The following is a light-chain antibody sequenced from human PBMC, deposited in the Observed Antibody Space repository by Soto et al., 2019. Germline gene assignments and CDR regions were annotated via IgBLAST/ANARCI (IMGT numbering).Light chain of an antibody. CDR3: QQYDTSPT. CDR2: GAS. V-gene: IGKV3-20*01. CDR1: QSVSNNY. Sequence: EIVLTQSPGTLSLSPGERATLSCRASQSVSNNYLAWYQQKPGQAPRLLIYGASNRATGIPDRFSGSGSGTDFTLTISRLEPEDSAVYFCQQYDTSPTFGQGTKVDIK. J-gene: IGKJ1*01.